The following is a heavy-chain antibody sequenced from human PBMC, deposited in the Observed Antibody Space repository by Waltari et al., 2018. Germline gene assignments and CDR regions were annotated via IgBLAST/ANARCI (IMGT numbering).Heavy chain of an antibody. Sequence: EVQLVESGGGLVQPGGSLRLSCAASGFTFSRYWRTWVRQGPGKGLEWVANRKQDGSEKYYVDSVKGRFTISRDNAKNSLYLQMNSLRAEDTAVYYCASTLLGQGGWFDPWGQGTLVTVSS. V-gene: IGHV3-7*01. CDR3: ASTLLGQGGWFDP. CDR2: RKQDGSEK. CDR1: GFTFSRYW. D-gene: IGHD1-26*01. J-gene: IGHJ5*02.